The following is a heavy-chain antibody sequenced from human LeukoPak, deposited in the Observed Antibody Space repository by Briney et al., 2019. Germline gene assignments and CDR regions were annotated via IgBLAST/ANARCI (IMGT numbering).Heavy chain of an antibody. V-gene: IGHV4-4*07. CDR2: IYTSGST. CDR1: GGSISSYY. CDR3: ARDGCSSTSCYRHYYYGMDV. D-gene: IGHD2-2*01. J-gene: IGHJ6*02. Sequence: PSETLSLTCTVSGGSISSYYWSWIRQPAGKGLEWIGRIYTSGSTNYNPSLKSRVTTSVDTSKNQFSLKLSSVTAADTAVYYCARDGCSSTSCYRHYYYGMDVWGQGTTVTVSS.